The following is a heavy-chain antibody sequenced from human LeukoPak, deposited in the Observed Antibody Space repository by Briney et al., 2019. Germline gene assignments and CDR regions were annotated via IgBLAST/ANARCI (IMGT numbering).Heavy chain of an antibody. CDR1: EYSFPNYC. CDR3: ARGLGLRPRPLAFDI. V-gene: IGHV5-51*01. J-gene: IGHJ3*02. CDR2: IYPDDSDT. Sequence: GESLKISCKHSEYSFPNYCIGWVRQMPGKGLEWMGIIYPDDSDTRYSPSFQGQVTISADKSISTAYLQWSSLKASDPAMYYCARGLGLRPRPLAFDIWGQGTMVTVSS. D-gene: IGHD3-22*01.